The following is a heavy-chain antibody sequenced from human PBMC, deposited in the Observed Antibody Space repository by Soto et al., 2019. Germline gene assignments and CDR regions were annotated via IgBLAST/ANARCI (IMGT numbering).Heavy chain of an antibody. D-gene: IGHD3-22*01. V-gene: IGHV3-33*01. CDR3: ARAPLTIYDTSGYYDL. CDR1: GFTFSNSG. Sequence: GGSMRLSCAASGFTFSNSGMHWVRQAPGRGLEWVAIIWFDGSTQYYADSVKGRFTISRDNSKNTLFLQMNSLRAEDTAVYYCARAPLTIYDTSGYYDLWGQGTLVTVSS. J-gene: IGHJ5*02. CDR2: IWFDGSTQ.